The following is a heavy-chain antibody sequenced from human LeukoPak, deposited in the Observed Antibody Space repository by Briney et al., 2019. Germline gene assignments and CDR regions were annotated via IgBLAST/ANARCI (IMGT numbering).Heavy chain of an antibody. J-gene: IGHJ3*01. CDR2: IRVGDVT. Sequence: PGGSLRLSCAASGFAVSNKFMYWVRQAPGKGLEWVSVIRVGDVTHYADSVKGRFTTSRDSSKNTVYLQMESLRVEDTAVYYCAREDNGGATDDGFDVWGRGTVVIVSS. V-gene: IGHV3-53*01. D-gene: IGHD3-16*01. CDR1: GFAVSNKF. CDR3: AREDNGGATDDGFDV.